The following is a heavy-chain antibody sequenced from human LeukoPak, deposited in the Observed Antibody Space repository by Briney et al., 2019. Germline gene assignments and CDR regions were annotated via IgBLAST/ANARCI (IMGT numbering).Heavy chain of an antibody. CDR2: INWNGRIT. J-gene: IGHJ6*03. CDR1: GLTFDDYA. D-gene: IGHD5-18*01. Sequence: GPGGSLRLSCAASGLTFDDYAMKWVRQVPGRGLEWVSGINWNGRITEYADSVKDRFTISRQNTKNSLYLYMDNLGGEDTALYFCARGSVQLWLRDTYYYMDVWGKGTTVTVSS. V-gene: IGHV3-20*04. CDR3: ARGSVQLWLRDTYYYMDV.